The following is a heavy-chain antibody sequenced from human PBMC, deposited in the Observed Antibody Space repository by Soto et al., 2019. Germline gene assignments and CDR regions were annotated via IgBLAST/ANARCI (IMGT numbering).Heavy chain of an antibody. D-gene: IGHD2-15*01. CDR1: GGSINTFY. Sequence: ETLSLTCTVSGGSINTFYWSWGRQPAGKGLEWIGRIFSSGSTSFNPSLESRVAMSVDTSKNHFSLSLNSVTAADMAVYYCAAVPPTRPTIDYRGHGVLVTVSS. V-gene: IGHV4-4*07. CDR3: AAVPPTRPTIDY. CDR2: IFSSGST. J-gene: IGHJ4*01.